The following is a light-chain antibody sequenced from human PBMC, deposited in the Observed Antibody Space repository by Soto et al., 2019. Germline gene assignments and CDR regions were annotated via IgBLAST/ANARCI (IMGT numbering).Light chain of an antibody. CDR2: EVS. V-gene: IGLV2-14*01. J-gene: IGLJ2*01. CDR3: SSYTTTATVV. CDR1: SSDVGAYNY. Sequence: QSALTQPASVSGSPGQSITISRTGTSSDVGAYNYVSWYQQHPDKAPKLMIYEVSDRPSGVSNRFSGSKSGNTASLTISGLQAEDEADYYCSSYTTTATVVFGGGTKVTVL.